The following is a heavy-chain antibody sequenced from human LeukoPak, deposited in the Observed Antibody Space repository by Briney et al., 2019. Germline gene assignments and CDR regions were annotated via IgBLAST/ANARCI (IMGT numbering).Heavy chain of an antibody. D-gene: IGHD5-12*01. CDR1: GFTFSSYG. CDR3: AARGYSGYDGRPFDY. CDR2: IRYDGSNK. Sequence: GGSLRLSCAASGFTFSSYGMHRVRQAPGKGLEWVAFIRYDGSNKYYADSVKGRFTISRDNSKNTLYLQMNSLRAEDTAVYYCAARGYSGYDGRPFDYWGQGTLVTVSS. J-gene: IGHJ4*02. V-gene: IGHV3-30*02.